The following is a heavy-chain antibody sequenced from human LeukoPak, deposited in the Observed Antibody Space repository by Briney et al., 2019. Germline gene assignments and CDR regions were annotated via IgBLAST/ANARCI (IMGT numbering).Heavy chain of an antibody. J-gene: IGHJ4*02. CDR3: AKDRSGYGSGSYYGDY. V-gene: IGHV3-7*01. D-gene: IGHD3-10*01. CDR1: GFTFTDYW. CDR2: INQDGSKK. Sequence: GGSLRLSCTTSGFTFTDYWMTWVRQAPGKGLEWVANINQDGSKKFYVDSVKGRFTISRDNAKNALYLQMNSLRAEDTAVYYCAKDRSGYGSGSYYGDYWGQGTLVTVSS.